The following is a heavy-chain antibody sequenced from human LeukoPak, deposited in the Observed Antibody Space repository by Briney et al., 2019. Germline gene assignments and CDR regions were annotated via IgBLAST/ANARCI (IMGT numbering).Heavy chain of an antibody. J-gene: IGHJ6*02. CDR3: ARGDYYYGMDV. CDR2: INHSGST. Sequence: LETLSLTCAVYGGSFSGHYWSWIRQPPGKGLEWIGEINHSGSTNYNPSLKSRVTISVDTSKNQFSLKLSSVTAADTAVYYCARGDYYYGMDVWGQGTTVTVSS. V-gene: IGHV4-34*01. CDR1: GGSFSGHY.